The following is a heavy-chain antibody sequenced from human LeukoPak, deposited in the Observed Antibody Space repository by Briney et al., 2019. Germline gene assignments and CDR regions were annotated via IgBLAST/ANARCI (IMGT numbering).Heavy chain of an antibody. D-gene: IGHD1-26*01. CDR1: GFTFDDYA. CDR2: ISWNSGSI. CDR3: AKGRKWELREGYFDY. Sequence: GRSLRLSCAASGFTFDDYAMHWVRQAPGKGLEWVSGISWNSGSIGYADSVKGRFTISRDNAKNSLYLQMNSLRAEDTALYYCAKGRKWELREGYFDYWGQGTLVTVSS. J-gene: IGHJ4*02. V-gene: IGHV3-9*01.